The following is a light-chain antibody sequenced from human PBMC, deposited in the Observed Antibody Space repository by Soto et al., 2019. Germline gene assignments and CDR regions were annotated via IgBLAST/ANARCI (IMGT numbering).Light chain of an antibody. Sequence: DIQMTQSPSTLSASVGDRVTITSRASQSISSWLAWYQQKPGKAPKLLIYDASSLESGVPSRFSGSGSGTEFTLTISSLQPDDFATYYCQQYPWTFGQGTKVEIK. CDR2: DAS. V-gene: IGKV1-5*01. CDR1: QSISSW. J-gene: IGKJ1*01. CDR3: QQYPWT.